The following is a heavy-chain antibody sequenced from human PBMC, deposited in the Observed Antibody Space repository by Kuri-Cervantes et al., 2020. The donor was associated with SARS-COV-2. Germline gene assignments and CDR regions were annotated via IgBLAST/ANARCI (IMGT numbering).Heavy chain of an antibody. Sequence: SVKVSCKASGGTFSSYAISWVRQAPGQGLEWMGRIIPILGTANYAQKFQGRVTITADKSTSTAYMELSSLRSEDTAVYYCARAGAEVTSHFDYWGQGTLVTVSS. J-gene: IGHJ4*02. D-gene: IGHD2-21*02. CDR1: GGTFSSYA. CDR2: IIPILGTA. CDR3: ARAGAEVTSHFDY. V-gene: IGHV1-69*04.